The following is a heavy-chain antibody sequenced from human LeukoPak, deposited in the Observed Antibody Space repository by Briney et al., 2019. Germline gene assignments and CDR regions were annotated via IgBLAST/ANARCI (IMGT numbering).Heavy chain of an antibody. CDR3: AREGSFGELLPFDY. D-gene: IGHD3-10*01. CDR1: GFPFSSYT. J-gene: IGHJ4*02. V-gene: IGHV3-30-3*01. Sequence: GGSLRLSCAASGFPFSSYTMHWVRQAPGKGLEWVALISYDGSNIYYADSVKGRFTISRDNSRNTLYLQINSLRAEDTAVYYCAREGSFGELLPFDYWGQGTLVTVSS. CDR2: ISYDGSNI.